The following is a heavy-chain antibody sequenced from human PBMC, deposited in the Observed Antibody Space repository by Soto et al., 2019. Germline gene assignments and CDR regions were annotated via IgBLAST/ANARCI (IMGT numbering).Heavy chain of an antibody. CDR1: GFTFSSYA. J-gene: IGHJ4*02. CDR2: ISYDGSNK. D-gene: IGHD2-15*01. V-gene: IGHV3-30-3*01. CDR3: ARDKAGYCSGGSCYPTLYY. Sequence: GGSLRPSCAASGFTFSSYAMHWVRQAPGKGLEWVAVISYDGSNKYYADSVKGRFTISRDNSKNTLYLQMNSLRAEDTAVYYCARDKAGYCSGGSCYPTLYYWGQGTLVTVSS.